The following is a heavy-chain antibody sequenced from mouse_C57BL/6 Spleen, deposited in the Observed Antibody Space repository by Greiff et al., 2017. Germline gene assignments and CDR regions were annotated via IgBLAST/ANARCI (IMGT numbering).Heavy chain of an antibody. CDR2: ISIGNGYT. CDR3: ARMGYYGRKSPPDY. J-gene: IGHJ4*01. CDR1: GYTFTSYG. D-gene: IGHD1-1*01. Sequence: VQLKESGAELVRPGSSVKMSCKTSGYTFTSYGINWVKQRPGQGLEWIGYISIGNGYTEYNEKFKGKATLTSDTSSSTAYMQLSSLTSEDSAIYFGARMGYYGRKSPPDYWGQGTSVTVSS. V-gene: IGHV1-58*01.